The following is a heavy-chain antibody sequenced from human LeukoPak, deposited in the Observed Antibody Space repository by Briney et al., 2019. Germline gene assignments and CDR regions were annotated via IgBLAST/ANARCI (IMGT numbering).Heavy chain of an antibody. V-gene: IGHV5-51*01. CDR3: ARHVGYSGYDSSYFDY. J-gene: IGHJ4*02. D-gene: IGHD5-12*01. Sequence: GGSLEISGKGSGYRFNSYWSGGVRRMPGKGRGGMGIIYPGDADKRNSPSFQGQVTISVDKSTSTAYLQWSSLEASDTAMYYCARHVGYSGYDSSYFDYWGQGTLVTVSS. CDR1: GYRFNSYW. CDR2: IYPGDADK.